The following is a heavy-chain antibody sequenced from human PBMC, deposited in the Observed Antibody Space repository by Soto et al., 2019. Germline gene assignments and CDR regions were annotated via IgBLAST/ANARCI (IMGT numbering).Heavy chain of an antibody. Sequence: QITLKESGPPLAKPTQTLTLTCTFSGFSLSTTGVGVGWIRQPPGKALEWLALIYWDDDKRYNPSLNSRLTITKDTSKNQVVLAMTNMDPVDTATFYCVQSRCGGDCLQSYSSHSYYGLDVWGQGTTVTVSS. CDR1: GFSLSTTGVG. CDR2: IYWDDDK. D-gene: IGHD2-21*02. V-gene: IGHV2-5*02. CDR3: VQSRCGGDCLQSYSSHSYYGLDV. J-gene: IGHJ6*02.